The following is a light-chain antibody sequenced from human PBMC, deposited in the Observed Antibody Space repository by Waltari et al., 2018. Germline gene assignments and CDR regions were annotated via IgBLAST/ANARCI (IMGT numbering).Light chain of an antibody. CDR2: AAS. Sequence: EIVLTQSPGTLSLSPGQRVTLSCRASQSVSRALAWYQQKAGQAPRLLIYAASTRAPGIPDRFSCSGSGTDFSLTISRLEPEDFAVYYCQHYVRLPATFGQGTKVEIK. V-gene: IGKV3-20*01. J-gene: IGKJ1*01. CDR3: QHYVRLPAT. CDR1: QSVSRA.